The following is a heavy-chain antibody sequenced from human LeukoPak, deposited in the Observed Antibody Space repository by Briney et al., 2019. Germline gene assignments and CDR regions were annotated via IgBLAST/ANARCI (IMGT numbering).Heavy chain of an antibody. V-gene: IGHV1-2*02. J-gene: IGHJ3*02. Sequence: ASVKFSCKASGYTFTGYYMHWLRQAPGQGLEWMGWINPNSGGTNYAQKFQGRVTMTRDTSISTAYMELSRLRSDDTAVYYCARSWDTVADAFDIWGQGTMVTVSS. CDR2: INPNSGGT. CDR3: ARSWDTVADAFDI. CDR1: GYTFTGYY. D-gene: IGHD4-17*01.